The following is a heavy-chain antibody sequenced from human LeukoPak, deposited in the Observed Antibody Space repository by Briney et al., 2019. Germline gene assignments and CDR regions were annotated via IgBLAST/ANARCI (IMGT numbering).Heavy chain of an antibody. CDR1: GFTFSSYA. Sequence: GRSLRLSCAASGFTFSSYAMHWVRQAPGKGLEWVAVISYDGSNKYYADSVKGRFTISRDNSKNTLYLQMNSLRAEDTAVYYCAREAPAGYFDYWGQGTLVTVSS. J-gene: IGHJ4*02. CDR2: ISYDGSNK. CDR3: AREAPAGYFDY. V-gene: IGHV3-30-3*01. D-gene: IGHD6-19*01.